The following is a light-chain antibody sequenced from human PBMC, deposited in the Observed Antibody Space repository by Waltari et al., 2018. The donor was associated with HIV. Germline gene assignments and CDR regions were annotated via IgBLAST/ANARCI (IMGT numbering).Light chain of an antibody. CDR1: SSDVAGFNS. CDR3: SSKTGRGTRCV. V-gene: IGLV2-14*03. J-gene: IGLJ1*01. Sequence: QSALTQPDSVSGSLGQSISISCTGTSSDVAGFNSVSWYQQHPGRAPKLIIYDVSSRPSGVSGRFSASKSGYTAYLTISGLQAEDEADYFCSSKTGRGTRCVFGTGPRSPS. CDR2: DVS.